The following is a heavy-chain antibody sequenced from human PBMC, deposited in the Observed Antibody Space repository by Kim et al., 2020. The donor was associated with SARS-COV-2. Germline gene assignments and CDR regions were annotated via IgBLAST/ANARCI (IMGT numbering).Heavy chain of an antibody. Sequence: TNYNPSLKSRVTISVDKSKNQFSLKRSSVTAADTAVYYCARAPVLGGFDYWGQGTLVTVSS. V-gene: IGHV4-4*02. J-gene: IGHJ4*02. CDR3: ARAPVLGGFDY. CDR2: T. D-gene: IGHD3-16*01.